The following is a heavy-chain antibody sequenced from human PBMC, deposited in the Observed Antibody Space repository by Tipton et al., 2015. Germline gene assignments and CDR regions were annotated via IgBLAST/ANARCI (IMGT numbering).Heavy chain of an antibody. CDR3: ARQSGESSGWPSAFDI. CDR2: IFHRGDT. D-gene: IGHD6-19*01. Sequence: TLSLTCDVSGYSISSGYYWGWIRQPPGKGLEWIGSIFHRGDTNYNPSLKSRVTISVDTSKNQFSLKLSSVTAADMAVYYCARQSGESSGWPSAFDIWGQGTMVTVSS. J-gene: IGHJ3*02. CDR1: GYSISSGYY. V-gene: IGHV4-38-2*01.